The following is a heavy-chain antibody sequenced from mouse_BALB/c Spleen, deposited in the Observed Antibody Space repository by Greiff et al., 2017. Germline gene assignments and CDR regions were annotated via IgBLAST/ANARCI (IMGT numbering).Heavy chain of an antibody. J-gene: IGHJ1*01. Sequence: EVKVVESGGGLVKPGGSLKLSCAASGFTFSSYTMSWVRQTPEKRLEWVATISSGGSYTYYPDSVKGRFTISRDNAKNTLYLQMSSLKSEDTAMYYCTRDSRYGNYVGYWYCDVWGEGTTVTVSS. CDR1: GFTFSSYT. CDR3: TRDSRYGNYVGYWYCDV. D-gene: IGHD2-10*02. CDR2: ISSGGSYT. V-gene: IGHV5-6-4*01.